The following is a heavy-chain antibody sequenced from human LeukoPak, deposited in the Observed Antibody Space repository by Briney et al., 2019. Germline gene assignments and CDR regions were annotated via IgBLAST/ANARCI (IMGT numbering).Heavy chain of an antibody. Sequence: GESLRLSCAASGFTFSSYAMSWVRQAPGKGLEWVSAISGSGGSTYYADSVKGRFTISRDNSKNTLYLQMNSLRAEDTAVYYCAKDWEVLLWFGEFSYFDYWGQGTLVTVSS. J-gene: IGHJ4*02. CDR3: AKDWEVLLWFGEFSYFDY. CDR1: GFTFSSYA. CDR2: ISGSGGST. D-gene: IGHD3-10*01. V-gene: IGHV3-23*01.